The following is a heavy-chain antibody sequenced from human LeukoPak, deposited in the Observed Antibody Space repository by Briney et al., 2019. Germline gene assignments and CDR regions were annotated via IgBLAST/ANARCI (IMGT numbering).Heavy chain of an antibody. CDR3: AKGQLLMATSYFDY. D-gene: IGHD2-8*01. CDR2: FNWNSATI. CDR1: GFTFEDYA. J-gene: IGHJ4*02. Sequence: GGSLRLSCAASGFTFEDYAMHWVRQAPGKGLEWVSGFNWNSATIGYADSVKGRFTISRDNDRNSLFLQMNSLRPEDTALYYCAKGQLLMATSYFDYWGQGALVTVSS. V-gene: IGHV3-9*01.